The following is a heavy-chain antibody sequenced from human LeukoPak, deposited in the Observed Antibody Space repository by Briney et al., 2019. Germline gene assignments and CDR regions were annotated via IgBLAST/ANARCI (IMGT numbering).Heavy chain of an antibody. V-gene: IGHV4-34*01. CDR2: INHSGST. CDR3: ARRGGRIDY. Sequence: SETLSLTCAVYGGSFSGYYRSWNRQPPGKGLEWIGEINHSGSTNYNPSLKSRVTISVDTSKNQFSLKLSSVTAADTAVYYCARRGGRIDYWGQGTLVTVSS. D-gene: IGHD3-16*01. J-gene: IGHJ4*02. CDR1: GGSFSGYY.